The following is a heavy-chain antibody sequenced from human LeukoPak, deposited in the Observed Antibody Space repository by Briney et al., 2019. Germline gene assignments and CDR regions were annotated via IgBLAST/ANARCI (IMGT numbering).Heavy chain of an antibody. CDR1: GYTFTSYG. CDR2: ISAYNGNT. V-gene: IGHV1-18*01. J-gene: IGHJ4*02. D-gene: IGHD3-22*01. Sequence: GASVKVSCKASGYTFTSYGISWVRQAPGQGLEWMGWISAYNGNTNYAQKLQGRVTMTTDTSTSTAYMELRSLRSDDPAVYCCARDTEYYYDSSGYPPFDYWGQGTLVTVSS. CDR3: ARDTEYYYDSSGYPPFDY.